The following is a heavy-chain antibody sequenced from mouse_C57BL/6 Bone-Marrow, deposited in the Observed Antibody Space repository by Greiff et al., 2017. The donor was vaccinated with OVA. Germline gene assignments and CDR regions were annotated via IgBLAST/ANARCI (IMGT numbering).Heavy chain of an antibody. V-gene: IGHV1-54*01. CDR2: INPGSGGT. CDR3: ARKGWDAWFAY. D-gene: IGHD3-3*01. Sequence: QVQLKQSGAELVRPGTSVKVSCKASGYAFTNYLIEWVKQRPGQGLEWIGVINPGSGGTNYNEKFKGKATLTADKSSSTAYMQLSSLTSEDSAVYFCARKGWDAWFAYWGQGTLVTVSA. CDR1: GYAFTNYL. J-gene: IGHJ3*01.